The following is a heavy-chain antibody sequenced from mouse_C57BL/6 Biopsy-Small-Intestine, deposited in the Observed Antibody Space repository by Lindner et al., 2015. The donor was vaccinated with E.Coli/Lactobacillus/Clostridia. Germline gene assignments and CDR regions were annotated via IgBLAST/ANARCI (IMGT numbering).Heavy chain of an antibody. D-gene: IGHD1-1*01. V-gene: IGHV1-80*01. CDR3: ARKDYGSNYGYFDV. CDR1: GYAFSSYW. Sequence: VQLQESGAEVVKPGASVKISCKVSGYAFSSYWMNWVKQRPGKGLEWIGQIYPGDGDTNYNGKFRDKATLTADKSSSTAYMQLSSLTSEDSAVYFCARKDYGSNYGYFDVWGTGTSVTVSS. CDR2: IYPGDGDT. J-gene: IGHJ1*03.